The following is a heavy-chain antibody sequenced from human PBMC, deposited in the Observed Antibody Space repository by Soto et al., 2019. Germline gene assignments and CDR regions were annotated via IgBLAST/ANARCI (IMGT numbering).Heavy chain of an antibody. J-gene: IGHJ4*02. CDR3: AKDGPDDSSGYFSFEY. CDR2: IKQDGSEK. D-gene: IGHD3-22*01. V-gene: IGHV3-7*03. CDR1: GFTFSNYW. Sequence: VGSLRLSCAASGFTFSNYWMNWVRQAPGKGLEWVANIKQDGSEKNYVDSVKGRFTISRDNAKNSLYLQMNSLSAEDTAVFYCAKDGPDDSSGYFSFEYWGQGTLVTVS.